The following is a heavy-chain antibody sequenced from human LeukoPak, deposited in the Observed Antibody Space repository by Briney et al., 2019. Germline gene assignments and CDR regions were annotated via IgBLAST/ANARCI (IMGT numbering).Heavy chain of an antibody. CDR1: GYTFTSYG. Sequence: ASVKVSCKASGYTFTSYGIGWVRQAPGQGLEWMGWISAYNGNTNYAQKLQGRVTMTTDTSTSTAYMELRSLRSDDTAVYYCARVLTIFGVGSRFDPWGQGTLVTVSS. D-gene: IGHD3-3*01. V-gene: IGHV1-18*01. CDR2: ISAYNGNT. CDR3: ARVLTIFGVGSRFDP. J-gene: IGHJ5*02.